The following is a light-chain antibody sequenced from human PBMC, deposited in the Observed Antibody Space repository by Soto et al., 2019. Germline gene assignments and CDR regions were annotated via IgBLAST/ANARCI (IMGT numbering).Light chain of an antibody. CDR1: QSFSSSY. V-gene: IGKV3-20*01. J-gene: IGKJ1*01. CDR3: QQYNNWPRT. Sequence: EIVLTQSPGTLSLSPGERATLSCRASQSFSSSYLAWYQQKPGQPPRLLIYGASSRATGIPDRFSGSGSGTEFTLTINSLQSEDFAVYYCQQYNNWPRTFGQGTKVYIK. CDR2: GAS.